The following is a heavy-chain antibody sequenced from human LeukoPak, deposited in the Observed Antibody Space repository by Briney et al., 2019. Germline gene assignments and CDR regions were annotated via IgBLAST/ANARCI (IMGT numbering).Heavy chain of an antibody. Sequence: SETLSLTCAVYGGSFSGYYWSWIRQPPGKGLEWIGEINHSGSTNYNPSLESRVTISVDTSKNQFSLKLSSVTAADTAVYYCARGGALADDNWFDPWGQGTLVTVSS. V-gene: IGHV4-34*01. J-gene: IGHJ5*02. D-gene: IGHD1-26*01. CDR1: GGSFSGYY. CDR3: ARGGALADDNWFDP. CDR2: INHSGST.